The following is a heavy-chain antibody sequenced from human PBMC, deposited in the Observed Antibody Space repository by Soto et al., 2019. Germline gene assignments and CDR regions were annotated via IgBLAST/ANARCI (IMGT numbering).Heavy chain of an antibody. Sequence: GASVKVSCKASGYTFTSYGIHLVRQAPGQRLEWMGWINAGNDNTKYSQKFQGRVTITMDTAANTAYMEVSSLRSEDTAVYFCARGSLAVGGYNHLDPWGQGTLVTVSS. CDR3: ARGSLAVGGYNHLDP. V-gene: IGHV1-3*01. CDR2: INAGNDNT. D-gene: IGHD6-19*01. J-gene: IGHJ5*02. CDR1: GYTFTSYG.